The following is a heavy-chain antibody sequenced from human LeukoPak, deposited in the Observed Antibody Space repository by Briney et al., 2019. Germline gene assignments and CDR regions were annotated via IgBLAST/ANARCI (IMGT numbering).Heavy chain of an antibody. CDR1: GDSVSSNSAA. D-gene: IGHD1-1*01. J-gene: IGHJ5*02. Sequence: SQTLSLTCAISGDSVSSNSAAWNWIRQSPSRGLEWLGRTYYRSKWYNDYAVSVKSRITINPDTSKNQFSLQLNSVTPEGTAVYYCARDLGLERPSDAPFDWFDPWGQGTLVTVSS. CDR2: TYYRSKWYN. CDR3: ARDLGLERPSDAPFDWFDP. V-gene: IGHV6-1*01.